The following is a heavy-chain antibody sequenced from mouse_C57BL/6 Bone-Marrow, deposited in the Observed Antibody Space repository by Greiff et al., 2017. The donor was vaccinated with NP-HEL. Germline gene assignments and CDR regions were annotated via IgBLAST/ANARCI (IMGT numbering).Heavy chain of an antibody. V-gene: IGHV1-82*01. CDR2: IYPGDGDT. CDR1: GYAFSSSW. D-gene: IGHD1-1*01. CDR3: ARAPDYYGSRDFDY. Sequence: QVQLQQSGPELVKPGASVKISCKASGYAFSSSWMNWVKQRPGQGLEWIGRIYPGDGDTNYNGKFKGKATLTADKSSSTAYMQLSSLTSEDSAVYFGARAPDYYGSRDFDYWGQGTTLTVSS. J-gene: IGHJ2*01.